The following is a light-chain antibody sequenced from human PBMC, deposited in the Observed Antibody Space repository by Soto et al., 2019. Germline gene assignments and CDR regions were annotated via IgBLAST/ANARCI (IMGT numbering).Light chain of an antibody. V-gene: IGKV3-11*01. CDR3: QQRSNWPPRIT. J-gene: IGKJ5*01. Sequence: EIVMTQSPATLSLSPGERATLSCRASQGVSSYLAWYQQKPGQAPRLLIYDASNRATGIPARFSGSGSGTDLTLTISSLEPEDFAVYYCQQRSNWPPRITFGQGTRLEIK. CDR1: QGVSSY. CDR2: DAS.